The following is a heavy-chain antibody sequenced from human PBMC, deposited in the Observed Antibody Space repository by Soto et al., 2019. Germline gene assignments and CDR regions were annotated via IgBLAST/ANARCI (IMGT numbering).Heavy chain of an antibody. J-gene: IGHJ4*02. V-gene: IGHV3-74*01. Sequence: EAHLVESGGGLVQPGGSLRLSCAASGFTFSNYWIHWVRQAPGKGLVWVSRINSDGSSTNYADSVKGRFTIFRDNAKNTVYLQMNRLRAEDTAMFYCASSARGSYGDYTWGQGTLVTVSP. CDR1: GFTFSNYW. CDR2: INSDGSST. D-gene: IGHD4-17*01. CDR3: ASSARGSYGDYT.